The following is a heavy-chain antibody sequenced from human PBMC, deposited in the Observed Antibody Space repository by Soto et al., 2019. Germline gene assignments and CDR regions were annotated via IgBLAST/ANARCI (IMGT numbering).Heavy chain of an antibody. CDR1: GFTFSSHA. Sequence: PGGSLRLSCGASGFTFSSHAMTWVRQAPGKGLEWVSAISGSGDSTYYADSMKGRFTISRDNSKNTMFLQINSLRAEDTAVYYCAQGRGLVSPHYWGQGTLVTVSS. D-gene: IGHD3-9*01. J-gene: IGHJ4*02. V-gene: IGHV3-23*01. CDR2: ISGSGDST. CDR3: AQGRGLVSPHY.